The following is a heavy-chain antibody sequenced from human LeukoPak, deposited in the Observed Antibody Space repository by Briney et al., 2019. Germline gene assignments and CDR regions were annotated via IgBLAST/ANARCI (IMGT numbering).Heavy chain of an antibody. CDR3: ARGRSAGLYFDC. CDR1: GYTFTSYD. Sequence: ASVTVSCKASGYTFTSYDINWVRQATGQGLEWMGWMNPNSGNTGYAQKFQGRVTMTRNTSISTAYMELSSLRSEDTAVYYCARGRSAGLYFDCWGQGTLVTVSS. CDR2: MNPNSGNT. V-gene: IGHV1-8*01. J-gene: IGHJ4*02. D-gene: IGHD3-10*01.